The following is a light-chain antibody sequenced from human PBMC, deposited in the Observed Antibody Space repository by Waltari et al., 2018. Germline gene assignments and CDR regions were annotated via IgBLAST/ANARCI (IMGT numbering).Light chain of an antibody. CDR1: SSDVGAYDY. V-gene: IGLV2-14*03. CDR2: DVN. CDR3: CSYLSTNTEV. Sequence: QSALTQPASVSGSPGQSIAISCTGTSSDVGAYDYVSWYQQHPGKAPKLIIFDVNYRPSGVSNPFSSSRSGNTASLTISGLQPEDEADYYCCSYLSTNTEVFGGGTKVTVL. J-gene: IGLJ2*01.